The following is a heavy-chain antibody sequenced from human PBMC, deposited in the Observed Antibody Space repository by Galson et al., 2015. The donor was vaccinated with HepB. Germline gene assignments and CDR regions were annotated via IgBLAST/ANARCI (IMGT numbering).Heavy chain of an antibody. CDR3: AIGLERFLEWPTWYFDY. CDR2: ITTSSSTI. D-gene: IGHD3-3*01. V-gene: IGHV3-48*01. CDR1: GFTFSSYS. Sequence: SLRLSCAASGFTFSSYSMNWVRQAPGKGLEWVSYITTSSSTIYYADSVKGRFTISRDNAKNSLYLQMNSLRAEDTAVYYCAIGLERFLEWPTWYFDYWGQGTLVTVSS. J-gene: IGHJ4*02.